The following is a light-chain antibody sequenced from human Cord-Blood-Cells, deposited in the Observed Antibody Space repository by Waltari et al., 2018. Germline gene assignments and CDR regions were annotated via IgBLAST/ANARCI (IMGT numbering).Light chain of an antibody. CDR1: SSDVGGYNY. V-gene: IGLV2-14*01. J-gene: IGLJ3*02. Sequence: QSALTQPASVSGSPGQSITISCPGTSSDVGGYNYVSWYQQHPGKAPKLMIYDVSNRPSGVSNRFSGSKSGNTASLTISGLQVEDEADYYCSSYTSSSTLVFGGGTKLTVL. CDR2: DVS. CDR3: SSYTSSSTLV.